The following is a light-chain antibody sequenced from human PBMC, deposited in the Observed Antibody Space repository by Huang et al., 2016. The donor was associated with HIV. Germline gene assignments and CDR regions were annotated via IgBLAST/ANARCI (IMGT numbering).Light chain of an antibody. Sequence: DIQMTQSPSTLSASVGDRVTITCRASQSISSQLAWYQQKPGQAPKLLIYKASSLQSGVPSRFSGSGSGTQFTLTISSLQPDDFATYYCQQYDTYSWTFGQGTKVEIK. V-gene: IGKV1-5*03. CDR1: QSISSQ. J-gene: IGKJ1*01. CDR3: QQYDTYSWT. CDR2: KAS.